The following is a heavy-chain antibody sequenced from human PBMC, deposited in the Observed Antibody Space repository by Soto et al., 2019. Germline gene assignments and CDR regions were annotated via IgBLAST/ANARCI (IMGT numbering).Heavy chain of an antibody. V-gene: IGHV4-34*01. CDR3: ARRGGLGYCSSTSCYGNYYYGMDV. J-gene: IGHJ6*02. CDR2: INHSGST. D-gene: IGHD2-2*01. CDR1: GGSFSGYY. Sequence: QVQLQQWGAGLLKPSETLSLTCAVYGGSFSGYYWSWIRQPPGKGLEWIGEINHSGSTNYNPSLKSRVTLSVDSSKNQFSLKLSSVTAAGTAVYYCARRGGLGYCSSTSCYGNYYYGMDVWCQGTTVTVSS.